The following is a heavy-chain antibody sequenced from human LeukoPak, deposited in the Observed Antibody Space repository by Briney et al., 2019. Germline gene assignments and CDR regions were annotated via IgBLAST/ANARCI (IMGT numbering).Heavy chain of an antibody. V-gene: IGHV3-33*06. D-gene: IGHD3-10*01. Sequence: PGRSLRLSCAASGFTFSNYGMHWVRQAPGKGLEWVAVIWYDGSNKYYADSVKGRFTISRDNSKNTLYLQMNSLRAEDTAVYYCAKSVVLVRGVIPDKGQSGFDYWGQGTLVTVSS. CDR1: GFTFSNYG. CDR3: AKSVVLVRGVIPDKGQSGFDY. CDR2: IWYDGSNK. J-gene: IGHJ4*02.